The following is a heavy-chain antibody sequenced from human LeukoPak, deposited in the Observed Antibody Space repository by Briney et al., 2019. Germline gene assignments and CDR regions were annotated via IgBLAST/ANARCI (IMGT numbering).Heavy chain of an antibody. D-gene: IGHD2-21*01. Sequence: KTSETLSLTCNVSGGSINRSSYYWSWIRQPPGKGLEWIGDIYYSGSTNYNPSLKSRVTISVDTSKNQFSLKLSSVTAADTAVYNCARDRIGLDPWGQGTLVTVSS. CDR1: GGSINRSSYY. J-gene: IGHJ5*02. CDR3: ARDRIGLDP. V-gene: IGHV4-61*01. CDR2: IYYSGST.